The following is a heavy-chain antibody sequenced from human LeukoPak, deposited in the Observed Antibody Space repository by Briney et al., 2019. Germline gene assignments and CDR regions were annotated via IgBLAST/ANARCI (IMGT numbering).Heavy chain of an antibody. J-gene: IGHJ4*02. Sequence: SETLSLTCAVYGGSFSGYYWSWIRQPPGKGLEWIGEINHSGSTNYNPSLKSRVTISVDASKNQFSLKLSSVTAADTAVYYCARFWSGYSYGPIKYWGQGTLVTVSS. V-gene: IGHV4-34*01. CDR1: GGSFSGYY. CDR3: ARFWSGYSYGPIKY. D-gene: IGHD5-18*01. CDR2: INHSGST.